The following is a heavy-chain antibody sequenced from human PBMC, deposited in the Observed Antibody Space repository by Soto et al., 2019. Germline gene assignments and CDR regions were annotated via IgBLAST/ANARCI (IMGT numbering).Heavy chain of an antibody. Sequence: QVQLQESGPGLVKPSETLSLTCTVSGGSISSYYWSWIRQPPGKGLEWIGYIYYSGGTNYNPSLKRRVTISVASSKNHFSLKLSSVTAADTAVYYCARRYGGNLDYWGQGTLVTVSS. D-gene: IGHD1-26*01. V-gene: IGHV4-59*08. J-gene: IGHJ4*02. CDR1: GGSISSYY. CDR3: ARRYGGNLDY. CDR2: IYYSGGT.